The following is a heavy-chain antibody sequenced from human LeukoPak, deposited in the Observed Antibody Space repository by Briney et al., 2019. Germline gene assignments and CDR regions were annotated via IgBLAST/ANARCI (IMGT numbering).Heavy chain of an antibody. CDR2: IYIDGIT. V-gene: IGHV4-39*01. D-gene: IGHD3-10*01. Sequence: SETLSLTCTVSGGSIRTDGSYWAWIRQPPGKGLEWIGSIYIDGITHYNSSLQSRVTLSIDTSKNQFSLKLSSVTAADTAVYYCARGPMVRGVRLDYWGQGTLVTVSS. J-gene: IGHJ4*02. CDR1: GGSIRTDGSY. CDR3: ARGPMVRGVRLDY.